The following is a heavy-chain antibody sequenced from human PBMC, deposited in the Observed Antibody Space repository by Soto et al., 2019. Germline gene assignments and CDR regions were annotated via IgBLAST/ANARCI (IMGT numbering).Heavy chain of an antibody. V-gene: IGHV4-31*03. CDR1: GGSISSGGYY. D-gene: IGHD3-10*01. CDR2: IYYSGST. Sequence: QVQLQESGPGLVKPSQTLSLTCTVSGGSISSGGYYWSWIRQHPGKGLEWIGYIYYSGSTYYNPSLKSRVTLSVDTSKTQVTLKLSSVTAADTAVYYCARGVTMVRGVIHTPYFDYWGQGTLVTVSS. CDR3: ARGVTMVRGVIHTPYFDY. J-gene: IGHJ4*02.